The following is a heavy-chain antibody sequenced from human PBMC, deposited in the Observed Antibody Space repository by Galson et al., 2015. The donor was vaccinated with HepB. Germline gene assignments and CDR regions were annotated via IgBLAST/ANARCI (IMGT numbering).Heavy chain of an antibody. CDR1: GFTLSIYA. D-gene: IGHD3-3*01. V-gene: IGHV3-64D*06. Sequence: SLRLSCAASGFTLSIYAIHWVRQGPGKGLEYVSAISSNGGDTYYADSVKGRFTISRDNSKNTLYLQMSSLRPEDTAVYYCVKLEGPRKFYDFWSGSFWDGDYYGMDVWGQGTTVTVSS. J-gene: IGHJ6*02. CDR2: ISSNGGDT. CDR3: VKLEGPRKFYDFWSGSFWDGDYYGMDV.